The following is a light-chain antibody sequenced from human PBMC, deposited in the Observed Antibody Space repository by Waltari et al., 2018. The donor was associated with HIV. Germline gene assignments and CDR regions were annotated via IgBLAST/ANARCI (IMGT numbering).Light chain of an antibody. CDR1: QSLGTSNGNNF. V-gene: IGKV2-30*01. Sequence: VVVTPSPLPLPFTLGQPASISCRSRQSLGTSNGNNFLAWYQQRPGQSPRRLIYWVSNRESGVPDRFSGSGSGTAFTLKISRVEAEDVGVYYCYQYKSRPHTFGQGTKLEIK. CDR3: YQYKSRPHT. J-gene: IGKJ2*01. CDR2: WVS.